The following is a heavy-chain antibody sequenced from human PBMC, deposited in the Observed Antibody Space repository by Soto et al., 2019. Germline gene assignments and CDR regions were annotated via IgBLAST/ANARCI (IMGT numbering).Heavy chain of an antibody. J-gene: IGHJ2*01. D-gene: IGHD3-3*01. CDR3: AKAASSSITPFHS. CDR2: VSGSAGST. CDR1: GFTFSSYA. V-gene: IGHV3-23*01. Sequence: EVQLLDSGGGLVQPGGSLRLSCAASGFTFSSYAMSWVRQAPGKGLEWVSVVSGSAGSTYYGDSVKGRFTISRDNSKNKLYVQMNRLRADDTVLYYLAKAASSSITPFHSWGPGTVVTVSP.